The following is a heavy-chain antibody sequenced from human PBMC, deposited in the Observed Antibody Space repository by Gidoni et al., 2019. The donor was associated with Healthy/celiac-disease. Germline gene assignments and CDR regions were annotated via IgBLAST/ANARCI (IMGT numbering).Heavy chain of an antibody. CDR3: TTDTRRYRYGYLGLRHAFDI. D-gene: IGHD5-18*01. V-gene: IGHV3-15*01. Sequence: EVQLVESGGGLVKPGGSLRLSSAAYGFTFSNACMSWVRQAPGKGLEWVGRITRKTDGGTTAYASPVKGRFTISRDDSKNTLYLQMNSLKTEDTAVYYCTTDTRRYRYGYLGLRHAFDIWGQGTMVTVSS. CDR1: GFTFSNAC. J-gene: IGHJ3*02. CDR2: ITRKTDGGTT.